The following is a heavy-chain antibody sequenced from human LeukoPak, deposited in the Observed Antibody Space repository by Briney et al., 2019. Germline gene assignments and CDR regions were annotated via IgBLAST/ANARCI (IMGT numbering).Heavy chain of an antibody. D-gene: IGHD3-3*01. CDR1: GFTFSSYS. V-gene: IGHV3-48*01. CDR3: ARDFWSGYDY. CDR2: ISSSSTTI. Sequence: GGSLRLSCAASGFTFSSYSMNWVRQAPGKGLEWVSYISSSSTTIRYADSVKRRFTISRDNAKNSLYLQMNSLKAEDTAVYYCARDFWSGYDYWGQGTLVTVSS. J-gene: IGHJ4*02.